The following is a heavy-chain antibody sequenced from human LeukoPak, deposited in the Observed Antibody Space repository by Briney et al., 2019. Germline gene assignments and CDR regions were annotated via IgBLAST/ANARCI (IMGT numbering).Heavy chain of an antibody. J-gene: IGHJ3*02. D-gene: IGHD1-26*01. CDR2: IKHDGSEK. CDR1: GFTFSSYE. CDR3: ARGGSYLSAFDI. Sequence: GGSLRLSCAASGFTFSSYEMNWVRQAPGKGLEFVANIKHDGSEKYYVDSVQGRFTISRDNSKNTLYLQMNSLRAEDTAVYYCARGGSYLSAFDIWGQGTMVTVSS. V-gene: IGHV3-7*03.